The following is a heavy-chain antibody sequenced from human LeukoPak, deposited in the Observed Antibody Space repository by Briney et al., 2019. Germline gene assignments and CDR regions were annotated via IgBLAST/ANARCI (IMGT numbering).Heavy chain of an antibody. J-gene: IGHJ4*02. CDR3: ARGARAENYYDSSGYLDY. CDR2: IYSGGST. CDR1: GFTVSSNY. Sequence: GGSLRLSCAASGFTVSSNYMSWVRQAPGKGLEWVSVIYSGGSTYYADSVKGRFTISRDNSKNTLYLQMNSLRAEDTAVYYCARGARAENYYDSSGYLDYWGQGTLVTVSS. D-gene: IGHD3-22*01. V-gene: IGHV3-53*01.